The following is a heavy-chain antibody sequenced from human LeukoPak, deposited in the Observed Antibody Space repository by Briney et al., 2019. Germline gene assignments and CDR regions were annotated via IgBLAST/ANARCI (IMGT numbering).Heavy chain of an antibody. CDR2: IESSGATT. D-gene: IGHD4-17*01. J-gene: IGHJ4*02. CDR1: GFTFSSYA. V-gene: IGHV3-23*01. Sequence: GGSLRLSCAASGFTFSSYAMHWARQAPGKGLEWVSLIESSGATTYYADSVKGRFTISRDDSKNTLYLQMNSLRAEDTALYYCARDTYGAPDSWGQGTLVTVSS. CDR3: ARDTYGAPDS.